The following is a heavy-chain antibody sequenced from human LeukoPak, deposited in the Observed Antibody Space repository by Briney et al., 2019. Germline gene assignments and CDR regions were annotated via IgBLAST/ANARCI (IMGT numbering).Heavy chain of an antibody. CDR1: GYRFPTSW. CDR2: IYPDDPDT. D-gene: IGHD3-10*01. J-gene: IGHJ6*02. Sequence: GESLQISCKGSGYRFPTSWIAWVRQLPGKGFEWMGVIYPDDPDTIYNPSFEGQVTFSVDKSISTAYLQWSSLKASDTAIYYCARGAYGSGSSYNFYGMDVWGQGTPVAVSS. V-gene: IGHV5-51*01. CDR3: ARGAYGSGSSYNFYGMDV.